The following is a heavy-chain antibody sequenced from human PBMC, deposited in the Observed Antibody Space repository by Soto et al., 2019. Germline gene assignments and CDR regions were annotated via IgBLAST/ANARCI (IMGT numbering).Heavy chain of an antibody. CDR1: GYTFTGYY. D-gene: IGHD1-26*01. J-gene: IGHJ6*02. V-gene: IGHV1-2*02. Sequence: AASVKVSCKASGYTFTGYYVHWVRQAPGQGLEWMGWINPNSGDTYLAQRFQGRVTMNRDTSIGTAYMELRGLTSDDTAEYYCAKGGAIVAAGTRVYLYNAMDVWGQGTTVTVYS. CDR2: INPNSGDT. CDR3: AKGGAIVAAGTRVYLYNAMDV.